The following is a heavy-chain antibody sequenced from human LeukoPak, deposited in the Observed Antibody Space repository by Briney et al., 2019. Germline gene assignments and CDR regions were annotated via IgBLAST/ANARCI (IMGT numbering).Heavy chain of an antibody. CDR1: GGSISSSSHH. CDR2: IYYGRTT. Sequence: PSETLSLTCTVSGGSISSSSHHWGWIRQSPGTGLEWIGSIYYGRTTYYNPSLNSRVAISVVTSKNQFSLQLNSVTAADTAVYYCVRHDGRGGATMGALDSWGQGSLVTVSS. D-gene: IGHD5-12*01. J-gene: IGHJ4*02. V-gene: IGHV4-39*01. CDR3: VRHDGRGGATMGALDS.